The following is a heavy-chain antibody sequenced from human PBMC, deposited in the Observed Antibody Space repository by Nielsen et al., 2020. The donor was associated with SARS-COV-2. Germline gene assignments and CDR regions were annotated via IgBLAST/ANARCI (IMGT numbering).Heavy chain of an antibody. D-gene: IGHD3-10*01. CDR3: ARVITDGNYYYYYGMDV. CDR1: GFTFSSYA. CDR2: ISGSGGST. Sequence: GGSLRLSCAASGFTFSSYAMSWVRHAPGEGLEWVSAISGSGGSTYYADSVKGRFTISRDNSKNTLYLQMNSLRAEDTAVYYCARVITDGNYYYYYGMDVWGQGTTVTVSS. J-gene: IGHJ6*02. V-gene: IGHV3-23*01.